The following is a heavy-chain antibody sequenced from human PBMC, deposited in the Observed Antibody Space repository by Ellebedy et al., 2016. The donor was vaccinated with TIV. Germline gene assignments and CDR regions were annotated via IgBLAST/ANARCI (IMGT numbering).Heavy chain of an antibody. CDR2: INTDGSST. Sequence: GESLKISCAASGFTLSGYWMHWVRQAPGKGLEWVSRINTDGSSTSYADFAEGRFTIARDNAKKTLYLDINSLTADDTAVHYCARESVRYFDWDYWGQGTLVTVSS. D-gene: IGHD3-9*01. CDR1: GFTLSGYW. CDR3: ARESVRYFDWDY. J-gene: IGHJ4*02. V-gene: IGHV3-74*01.